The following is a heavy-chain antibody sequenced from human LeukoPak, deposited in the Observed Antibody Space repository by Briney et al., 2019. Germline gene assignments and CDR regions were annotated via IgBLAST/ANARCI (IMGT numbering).Heavy chain of an antibody. CDR2: INHSGST. J-gene: IGHJ4*02. D-gene: IGHD3-10*01. Sequence: SETLSLTCAVYGGSFSGYYWSWIRQPPGKGLEWIGEINHSGSTNYNPSLKSRVTISVDTSKNQFSLKLSSVIAADTAVYYCARDYYGSGSRIDYWGQGTLVTVSS. CDR1: GGSFSGYY. CDR3: ARDYYGSGSRIDY. V-gene: IGHV4-34*01.